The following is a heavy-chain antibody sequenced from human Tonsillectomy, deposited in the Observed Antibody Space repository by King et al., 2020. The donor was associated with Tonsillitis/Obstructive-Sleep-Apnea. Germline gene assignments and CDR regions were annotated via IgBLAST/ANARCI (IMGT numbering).Heavy chain of an antibody. J-gene: IGHJ4*02. CDR3: ASDPGADY. Sequence: QVQLQESGPGLVKPSETLSLTCTVSGDSISSISYYWVWIRQPPGKGLEWIGSIYYSGTTYYNPSLKSRVTISVDTSRNQFSLKLNSVTAVDTAVYYCASDPGADYWGQGTLVTVSS. CDR1: GDSISSISYY. CDR2: IYYSGTT. V-gene: IGHV4-39*01.